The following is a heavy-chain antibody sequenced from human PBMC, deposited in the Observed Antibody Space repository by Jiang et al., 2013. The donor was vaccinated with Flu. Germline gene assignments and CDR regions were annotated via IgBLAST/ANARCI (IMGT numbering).Heavy chain of an antibody. J-gene: IGHJ4*02. CDR1: GGTFSSYA. CDR2: IIPIFGTA. CDR3: ATAPTAAVGANYFDY. D-gene: IGHD6-13*01. V-gene: IGHV1-69*06. Sequence: KPGSSVKVSCKASGGTFSSYAISWVRQAPGQGLEWMGGIIPIFGTAIYAQKFQGRVTMTEDTSTDTAYMELSSLRSEDTAVYYCATAPTAAVGANYFDYWGQGTLVTVSS.